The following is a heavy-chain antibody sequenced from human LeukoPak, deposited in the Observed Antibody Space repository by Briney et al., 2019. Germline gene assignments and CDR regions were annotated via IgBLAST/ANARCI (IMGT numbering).Heavy chain of an antibody. CDR2: INPNSGGT. V-gene: IGHV1-2*02. Sequence: GASVKVSCKASGYTFTGYYMHWVRQAPGQGLEWMGWINPNSGGTNYAQKFQGRVTMTRDTSISTAYMELSGLRSDDTAVYYCARDLDGGYCSSTSCHGADWGQGTLVTVSS. D-gene: IGHD2-2*01. CDR3: ARDLDGGYCSSTSCHGAD. CDR1: GYTFTGYY. J-gene: IGHJ4*02.